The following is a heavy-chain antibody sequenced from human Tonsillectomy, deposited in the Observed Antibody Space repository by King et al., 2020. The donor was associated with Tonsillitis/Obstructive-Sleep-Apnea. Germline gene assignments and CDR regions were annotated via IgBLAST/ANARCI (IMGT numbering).Heavy chain of an antibody. J-gene: IGHJ4*03. CDR2: IYYSGST. CDR3: ARGGYCXXXSCXTGYFDX. V-gene: IGHV4-59*01. Sequence: QLQESGPGLVKPSETLSLTCTVSGGSISSYXWSWIRPPPGKGLEWIGYIYYSGSTNYNPSLKSRVTISVDTSKNQFSLKLSSVTAADTAVYFCARGGYCXXXSCXTGYFDXWGXGXLVTVS. CDR1: GGSISSYX. D-gene: IGHD2-2*02.